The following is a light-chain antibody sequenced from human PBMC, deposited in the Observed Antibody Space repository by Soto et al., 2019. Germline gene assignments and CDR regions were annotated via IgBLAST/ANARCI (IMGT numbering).Light chain of an antibody. V-gene: IGKV3-15*01. J-gene: IGKJ1*01. CDR3: QQYNTWPWT. Sequence: IVLTQSLATLSVSPGERATLSCRASQTVSNNLACYQHKPGQAPRLLIYGASTRAAVIPARYSGNGSGKELARTISSLQSEGLAVYYCQQYNTWPWTCGQGTKVEI. CDR1: QTVSNN. CDR2: GAS.